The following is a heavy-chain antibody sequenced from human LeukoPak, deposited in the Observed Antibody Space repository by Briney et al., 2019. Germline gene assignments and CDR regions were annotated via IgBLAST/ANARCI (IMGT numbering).Heavy chain of an antibody. Sequence: ASVKVSCKASGYTFTSYDINWVRQATGQGLEWMGWMNPNSGNTGYAQKFQGRVTMTRNTSISTGYMELSSLRSEDTAVYYCVTTRRLPLLGFDPWGQGTLVTVS. D-gene: IGHD2-15*01. CDR2: MNPNSGNT. CDR3: VTTRRLPLLGFDP. V-gene: IGHV1-8*01. J-gene: IGHJ5*02. CDR1: GYTFTSYD.